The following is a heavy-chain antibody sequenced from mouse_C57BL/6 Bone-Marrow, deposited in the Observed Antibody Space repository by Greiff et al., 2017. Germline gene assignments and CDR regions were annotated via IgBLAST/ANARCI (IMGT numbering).Heavy chain of an antibody. Sequence: VQLQQSGPVLVKPGASVKMSCKASGYTFTDYYMNWVKQSHGKSLEWIGVINPYNGGTSYNQKFKGKATLTVDKSSSTAYMELNSLTSEDSAVYYCARFGWLLPLFGYWGQGTTLTVSS. CDR2: INPYNGGT. D-gene: IGHD2-3*01. CDR3: ARFGWLLPLFGY. CDR1: GYTFTDYY. V-gene: IGHV1-19*01. J-gene: IGHJ2*01.